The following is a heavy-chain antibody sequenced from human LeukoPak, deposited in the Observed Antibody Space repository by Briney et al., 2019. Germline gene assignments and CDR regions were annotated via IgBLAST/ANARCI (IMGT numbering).Heavy chain of an antibody. D-gene: IGHD4-17*01. CDR3: ASYASRTMRDS. CDR2: IDYRERT. J-gene: IGHJ4*02. CDR1: GGSITTSYHY. V-gene: IGHV4-39*01. Sequence: KPSETLSLTCTVSGGSITTSYHYWGWIRQPPGKGLEWIGSIDYRERTTYNPSLKSRVTISADTSRNQFSLKLSSVTARDTAVYYCASYASRTMRDSWGQGTLVSVSS.